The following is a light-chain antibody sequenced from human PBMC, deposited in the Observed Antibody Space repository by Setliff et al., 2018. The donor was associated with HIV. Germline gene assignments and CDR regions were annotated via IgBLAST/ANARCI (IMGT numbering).Light chain of an antibody. J-gene: IGLJ1*01. Sequence: QSALTQPRSASGSPGQSVTIPCTGTSSDVGNYNYVSWYQQHPGKAPKLMIYDVTKRPSGVPDRFSGSKSGNTASLTISGLQAEDEADYYCSSYAGSYTSLLVFGTGTKVTVL. CDR1: SSDVGNYNY. CDR2: DVT. V-gene: IGLV2-11*01. CDR3: SSYAGSYTSLLV.